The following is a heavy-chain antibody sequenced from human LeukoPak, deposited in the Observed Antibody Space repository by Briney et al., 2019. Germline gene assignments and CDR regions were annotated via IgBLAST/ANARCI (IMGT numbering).Heavy chain of an antibody. CDR2: ISYDGSSK. V-gene: IGHV3-30-3*01. CDR1: GFTFRNYP. J-gene: IGHJ4*02. D-gene: IGHD2-2*01. Sequence: PGGSLRLSCAGSGFTFRNYPMHWVRQAPGKGLEWVAVISYDGSSKHYADPVKGRFTISRDNSKNMLYLQLSSLRTEDSAMYCCLLRCTSCSLLDYWGQGTLVTVSS. CDR3: LLRCTSCSLLDY.